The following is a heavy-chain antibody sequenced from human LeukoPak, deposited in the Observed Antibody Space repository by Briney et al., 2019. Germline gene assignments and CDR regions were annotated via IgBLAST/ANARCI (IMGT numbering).Heavy chain of an antibody. V-gene: IGHV3-33*01. J-gene: IGHJ4*02. CDR2: IWYDGSNK. Sequence: GGSLRLSCAASGFTFSSSGMHWVRQAPGKGLEWVAVIWYDGSNKYYAESVKGRFTISRDNSKNTLFLQMNSLRADDTAVYYCARTIAVAGPYYFDYWGQGTLVTVSS. CDR1: GFTFSSSG. CDR3: ARTIAVAGPYYFDY. D-gene: IGHD6-19*01.